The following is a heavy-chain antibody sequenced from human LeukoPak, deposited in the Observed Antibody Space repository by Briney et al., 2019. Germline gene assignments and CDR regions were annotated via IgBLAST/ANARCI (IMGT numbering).Heavy chain of an antibody. V-gene: IGHV1-2*02. CDR2: FHPNSGVT. Sequence: GASVKVSCKASGYTFTAYYMHWVRQAPGQGLEILGWFHPNSGVTNYAQKFQGRVTMTSDTSISTAYMELSSLTTDDTAVYYCARGVAGGDFWGQGILVTVSS. CDR1: GYTFTAYY. CDR3: ARGVAGGDF. J-gene: IGHJ4*02. D-gene: IGHD6-19*01.